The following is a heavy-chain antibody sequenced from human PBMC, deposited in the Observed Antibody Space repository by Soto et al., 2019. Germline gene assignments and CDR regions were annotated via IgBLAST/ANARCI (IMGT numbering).Heavy chain of an antibody. D-gene: IGHD4-17*01. CDR2: INYAGKT. CDR3: ASVMYDYGDSVYFDY. J-gene: IGHJ4*02. Sequence: PSETLSLTCTVSGGSITNTDYFWAWARQPPGKWLEWIGSINYAGKTFYSPSVKSRLTISIDTSENQFSLRLTSVTAADTAVYYCASVMYDYGDSVYFDYWGQGTLVT. V-gene: IGHV4-39*01. CDR1: GGSITNTDYF.